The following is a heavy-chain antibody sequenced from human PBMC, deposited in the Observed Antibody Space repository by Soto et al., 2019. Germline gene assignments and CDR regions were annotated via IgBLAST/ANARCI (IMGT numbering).Heavy chain of an antibody. Sequence: APVKVSCKASGYTFTSCGISWVRQAPGQGLEWMGWISAYNGNTNYAQKLQGRVTMTTDTSTSTAYMELRSLRSDDTAVYYCARDXSSCHDGRCYYYYGMDVWGPGTTVTVSS. J-gene: IGHJ6*02. D-gene: IGHD6-13*01. CDR2: ISAYNGNT. V-gene: IGHV1-18*04. CDR3: ARDXSSCHDGRCYYYYGMDV. CDR1: GYTFTSCG.